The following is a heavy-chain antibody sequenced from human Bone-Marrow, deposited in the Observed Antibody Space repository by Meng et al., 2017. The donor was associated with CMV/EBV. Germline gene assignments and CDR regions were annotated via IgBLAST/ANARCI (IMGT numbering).Heavy chain of an antibody. D-gene: IGHD2-2*01. J-gene: IGHJ6*02. Sequence: SETLSLTCTVSGDSVSSGSYQWSWIRQPPGTELEWIGYISYSGNTNYNPSLKSRVTISVDTSKNQFSLKLSSVTAADTAVYYCARENVVPAARLPYYYGMDVWGQGTTVTVSS. CDR2: ISYSGNT. CDR3: ARENVVPAARLPYYYGMDV. CDR1: GDSVSSGSYQ. V-gene: IGHV4-61*01.